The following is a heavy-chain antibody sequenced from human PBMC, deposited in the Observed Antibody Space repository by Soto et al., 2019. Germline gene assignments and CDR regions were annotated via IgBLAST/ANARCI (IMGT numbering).Heavy chain of an antibody. CDR1: GFSLSNAGMG. CDR3: ARAVDRAISDIWFDP. D-gene: IGHD5-18*01. J-gene: IGHJ5*02. Sequence: SGPTLVNPTETLTLTCTVSGFSLSNAGMGVSWIRQPPGKALEWLAHIFSSDEKSYRTSLETRLTVSKDTSKSQVVLAMTNMDPLDTATYYCARAVDRAISDIWFDPWGQGTQVTVSS. V-gene: IGHV2-26*01. CDR2: IFSSDEK.